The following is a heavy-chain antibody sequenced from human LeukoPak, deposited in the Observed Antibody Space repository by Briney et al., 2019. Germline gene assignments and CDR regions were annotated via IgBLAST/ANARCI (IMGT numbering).Heavy chain of an antibody. J-gene: IGHJ4*02. Sequence: SETLSLTCTVSGGSISYYYWTWIRQPPGKGLEWIANIDYSGNTNYNPSLKSRVTISIDTSKNQFSLKVSSVTAADTAVYYCAREFSSGLLIDYLGPGTLVTVSS. V-gene: IGHV4-59*12. CDR1: GGSISYYY. CDR3: AREFSSGLLIDY. D-gene: IGHD6-19*01. CDR2: IDYSGNT.